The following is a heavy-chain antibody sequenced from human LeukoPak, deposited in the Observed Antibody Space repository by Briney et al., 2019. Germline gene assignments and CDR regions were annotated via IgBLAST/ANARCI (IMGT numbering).Heavy chain of an antibody. CDR3: AKDYEAYYYGSGSHFDY. CDR2: IRWNSGSI. D-gene: IGHD3-10*01. J-gene: IGHJ4*02. Sequence: GRSLRLSCAASGFTFDDYAMHWVRQAPGEGLGWVSGIRWNSGSIGYADYVKGRFTIDRDNAKNPLYLQMNSLRAEDTALYYCAKDYEAYYYGSGSHFDYWGQGTLVTVSS. CDR1: GFTFDDYA. V-gene: IGHV3-9*01.